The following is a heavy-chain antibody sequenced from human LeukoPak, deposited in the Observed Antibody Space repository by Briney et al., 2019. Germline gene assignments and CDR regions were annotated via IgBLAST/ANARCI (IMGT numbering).Heavy chain of an antibody. CDR2: ISSSSSYI. CDR1: GFTFSSYS. D-gene: IGHD3-22*01. V-gene: IGHV3-21*01. Sequence: PGGSLRLFCAASGFTFSSYSMNWVRQAPGKGLEWVSSISSSSSYIYYADSVKGRFTISRDNAKNSLYLQMNSLRAEDTAVYYCAREGNAETYYYDSSGYYSYWGQGTLVTVSS. CDR3: AREGNAETYYYDSSGYYSY. J-gene: IGHJ4*02.